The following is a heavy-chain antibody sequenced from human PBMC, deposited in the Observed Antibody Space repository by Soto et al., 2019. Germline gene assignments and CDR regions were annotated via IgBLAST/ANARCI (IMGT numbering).Heavy chain of an antibody. CDR3: AKDGWIQLWFSPDWFDP. CDR1: EFTFSSYA. CDR2: ISGSGGST. D-gene: IGHD5-18*01. Sequence: PGGSLRLPCGASEFTFSSYAMSWVSQAPGKGLEWVSAISGSGGSTYYADSVKGRFTISRDNSKNTLYLQMNSLRAEDTAVYYCAKDGWIQLWFSPDWFDPWGQGTLVTVSS. V-gene: IGHV3-23*01. J-gene: IGHJ5*02.